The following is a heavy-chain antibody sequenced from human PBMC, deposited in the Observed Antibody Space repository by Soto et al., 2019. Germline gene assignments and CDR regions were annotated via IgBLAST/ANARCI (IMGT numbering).Heavy chain of an antibody. Sequence: GGSLRLSCVGSGFTFSNYGMHWVRQPPGKGLEWVALISDDGDKRYYADSVRGRLIISRDNSKDTLYLQMNSLGPDDMAVYFCAKARVRIVGANSFDYWGQGTPVTVSS. J-gene: IGHJ4*02. V-gene: IGHV3-30*18. D-gene: IGHD1-26*01. CDR2: ISDDGDKR. CDR3: AKARVRIVGANSFDY. CDR1: GFTFSNYG.